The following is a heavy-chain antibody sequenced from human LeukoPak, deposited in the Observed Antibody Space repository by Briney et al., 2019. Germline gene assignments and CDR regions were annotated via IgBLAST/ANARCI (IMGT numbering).Heavy chain of an antibody. CDR1: GFTFGSFA. V-gene: IGHV3-23*01. CDR2: IFGSGGSP. Sequence: GGSLRLSCEASGFTFGSFAMYWVRQAPGKGLDWIAGIFGSGGSPHYADSVKGRFTISRDDSKNTVYLQINSLRAEDTAVYYCGKTTAGYSSGQKPAWPVDYWGQGTLVTVSS. J-gene: IGHJ4*02. CDR3: GKTTAGYSSGQKPAWPVDY. D-gene: IGHD5-18*01.